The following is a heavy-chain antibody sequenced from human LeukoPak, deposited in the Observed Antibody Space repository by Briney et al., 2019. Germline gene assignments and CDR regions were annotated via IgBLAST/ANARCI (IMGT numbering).Heavy chain of an antibody. V-gene: IGHV3-11*01. J-gene: IGHJ5*02. CDR3: AREYYDFWSGYYNNWFDP. D-gene: IGHD3-3*01. Sequence: GGSLRLSCAASGFTFSDYYMSWIRQAPGKGLEWVSYISSSGSTIYYADSVKGRFTISRDNAKNSLYLQMNSLRAEDTAVYYCAREYYDFWSGYYNNWFDPWGQGTLVTVSS. CDR1: GFTFSDYY. CDR2: ISSSGSTI.